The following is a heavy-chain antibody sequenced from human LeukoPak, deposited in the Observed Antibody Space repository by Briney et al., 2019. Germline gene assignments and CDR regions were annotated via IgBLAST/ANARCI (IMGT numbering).Heavy chain of an antibody. J-gene: IGHJ4*02. V-gene: IGHV3-23*01. D-gene: IGHD2-21*02. CDR2: IRGSGAQT. CDR1: GFTFSDYY. Sequence: GGSLRLSCAASGFTFSDYYMSWIRQAPGKGLEWVSAIRGSGAQTFYADSVKGRFTISRDNPKNTLYLQMNSLRAEDTAVYYCAKTLPYQVYCGGDCPYLFDHWGQGTLVTVSS. CDR3: AKTLPYQVYCGGDCPYLFDH.